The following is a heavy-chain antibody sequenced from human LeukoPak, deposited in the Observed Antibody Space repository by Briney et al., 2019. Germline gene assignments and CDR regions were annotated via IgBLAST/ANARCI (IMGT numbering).Heavy chain of an antibody. CDR2: MNPNSGNT. V-gene: IGHV1-8*01. D-gene: IGHD2-2*01. J-gene: IGHJ5*02. CDR3: ARGLKRRYGCSSTSCYWFDP. CDR1: GYTFTSYD. Sequence: GASVKVSCKASGYTFTSYDINWVRQATGQGLEWMGWMNPNSGNTGYAQKFQGRVTMTRNTSISTAYIELSSLRSDDTAVYYCARGLKRRYGCSSTSCYWFDPWGQGTLVTVSS.